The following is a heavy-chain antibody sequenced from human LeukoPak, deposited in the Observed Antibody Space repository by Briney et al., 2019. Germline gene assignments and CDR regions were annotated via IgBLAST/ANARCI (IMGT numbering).Heavy chain of an antibody. CDR1: GGSFSGYY. J-gene: IGHJ4*02. D-gene: IGHD3-3*02. CDR3: AALEFNAFDY. Sequence: KASETLSLTCAVHGGSFSGYYWSWIRQPPGKGLEWIGEINHSGSTNYNPSLKSRVTISVDTSKNQFSLKLSSVTAADTAVYYCAALEFNAFDYWGQGTLVTVSS. CDR2: INHSGST. V-gene: IGHV4-34*01.